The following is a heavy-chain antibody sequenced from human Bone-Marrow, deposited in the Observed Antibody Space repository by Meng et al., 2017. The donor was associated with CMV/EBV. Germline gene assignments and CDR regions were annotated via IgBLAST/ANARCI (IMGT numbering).Heavy chain of an antibody. Sequence: GESLKISCAASGFTFSSYAMHWVRQAPGKGLEWVAIISFDGSTKYYADSVKGRFTISRDNSKNTLYLQMNSLRAEDTAVYYCAREVYGDPLDYWAQGTLVTVS. CDR2: ISFDGSTK. V-gene: IGHV3-30-3*01. D-gene: IGHD4-17*01. CDR3: AREVYGDPLDY. J-gene: IGHJ4*02. CDR1: GFTFSSYA.